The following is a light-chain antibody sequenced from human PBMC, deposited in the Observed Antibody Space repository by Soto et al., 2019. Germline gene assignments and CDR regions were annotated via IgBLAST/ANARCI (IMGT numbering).Light chain of an antibody. CDR3: ETWDSDTRV. CDR1: SGHSTYI. J-gene: IGLJ2*01. Sequence: QLVLTQSSSASASLGSSVKLTCTLNSGHSTYIIAWHQHQPGKAPRYLMKLEGSGSYNKGSGVPDRFSGSSSGADRYLTISNLQSEDEAAYYCETWDSDTRVFGGGTKLTVL. V-gene: IGLV4-60*03. CDR2: LEGSGSY.